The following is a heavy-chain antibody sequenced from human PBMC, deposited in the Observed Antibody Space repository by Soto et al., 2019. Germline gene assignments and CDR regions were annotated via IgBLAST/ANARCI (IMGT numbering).Heavy chain of an antibody. V-gene: IGHV1-69*13. CDR2: IIPFFGTA. J-gene: IGHJ4*02. Sequence: ASVKVSCKASGGTFSSYAISWVRQAPGQGLEWMGGIIPFFGTANYAQKFQGRVTITADESTRTAYMELSSLRSEDTAVYYCARHKGGSSWQYYFDYWGQGTLVTVSS. CDR3: ARHKGGSSWQYYFDY. CDR1: GGTFSSYA. D-gene: IGHD6-13*01.